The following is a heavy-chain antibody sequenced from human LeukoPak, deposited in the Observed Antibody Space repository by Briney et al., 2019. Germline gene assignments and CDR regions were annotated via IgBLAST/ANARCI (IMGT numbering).Heavy chain of an antibody. V-gene: IGHV3-7*01. D-gene: IGHD1-14*01. J-gene: IGHJ5*02. CDR1: GFIFSSYW. CDR2: IKQDGSEK. CDR3: AKSERFQPNNWFDP. Sequence: GGSLRLSCAASGFIFSSYWMTWVRQAPGKGPEWVANIKQDGSEKYYVDSVKGRFTISRDNAKNSLYLQMNSLRAEDTAVYYCAKSERFQPNNWFDPWGQGTLVTVSS.